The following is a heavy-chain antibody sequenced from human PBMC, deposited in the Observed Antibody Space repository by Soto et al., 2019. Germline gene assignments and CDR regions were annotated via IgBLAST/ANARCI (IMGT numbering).Heavy chain of an antibody. D-gene: IGHD6-13*01. CDR1: GGCSSSNY. V-gene: IGHV4-59*01. CDR3: ARYRREAVAGYTLDN. CDR2: VYNSGST. J-gene: IGHJ4*02. Sequence: SETVSRTCTVSGGCSSSNYWTWIRQPPGKGLEWIGYVYNSGSTNYNPSLKSRVTISEDTSKSQFSLKVNSMTAADTAVYYCARYRREAVAGYTLDNWGQGILVTVSS.